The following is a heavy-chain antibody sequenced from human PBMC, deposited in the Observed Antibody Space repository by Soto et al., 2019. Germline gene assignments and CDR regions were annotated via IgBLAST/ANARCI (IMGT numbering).Heavy chain of an antibody. CDR2: FYYDVRT. V-gene: IGHV4-39*02. J-gene: IGHJ4*02. D-gene: IGHD2-21*01. Sequence: SETLSLTCIVSGASFSDANYYWVWILQPPGEGLDWIGSFYYDVRTYYNASLNSRAPISVGTSKNHLSLMLTSVTAAAPAVYYCGPSSHIVVAKCWGKGPMGTASS. CDR3: GPSSHIVVAKC. CDR1: GASFSDANYY.